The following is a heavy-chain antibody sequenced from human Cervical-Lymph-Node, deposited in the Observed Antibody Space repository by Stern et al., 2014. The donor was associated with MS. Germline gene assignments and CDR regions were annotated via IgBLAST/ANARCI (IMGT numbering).Heavy chain of an antibody. V-gene: IGHV4-61*02. D-gene: IGHD1-26*01. CDR2: IHDSGST. CDR3: ATTRWDLFTWNWFDP. CDR1: GGSISSSGYY. J-gene: IGHJ5*02. Sequence: QVQLVQSGPGLVKPSQTLSLTCTVSGGSISSSGYYWSWIRQPADKGLEWIGRIHDSGSTYYNPSLKSRVTISMDQAQNQLSLKLPSVTAADTAVYYCATTRWDLFTWNWFDPWGQGTLVTVSS.